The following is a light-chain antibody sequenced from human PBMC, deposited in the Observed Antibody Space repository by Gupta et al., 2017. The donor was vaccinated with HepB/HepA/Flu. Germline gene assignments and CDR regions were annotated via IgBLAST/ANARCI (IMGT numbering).Light chain of an antibody. CDR3: QSLDSSSVV. Sequence: SSALTQPPSVSVSPGQTASITCSGDKFGDKYACWYQQKPGQSPVLVIYKDSKRPSGTPGRFSGYTSGTTATLTIRWTKARDEDYYYSQSLDSSSVVFGGGTKLTVL. J-gene: IGLJ2*01. CDR1: KFGDKY. CDR2: KDS. V-gene: IGLV3-1*01.